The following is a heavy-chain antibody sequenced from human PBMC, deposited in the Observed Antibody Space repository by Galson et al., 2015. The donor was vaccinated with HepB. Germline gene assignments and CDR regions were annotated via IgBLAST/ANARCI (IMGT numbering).Heavy chain of an antibody. J-gene: IGHJ5*02. D-gene: IGHD3-10*01. CDR3: ARGRPVGSGTNWFDP. CDR1: GGSFTDHW. CDR2: INYRGSA. V-gene: IGHV4-34*01. Sequence: LSLTCAVDGGSFTDHWWSWIRQFPGKTFEWLGEINYRGSANYHPTLERQVTMSVDASKKQFSLTLISLTAADTAVYYCARGRPVGSGTNWFDPWGPGALITVSS.